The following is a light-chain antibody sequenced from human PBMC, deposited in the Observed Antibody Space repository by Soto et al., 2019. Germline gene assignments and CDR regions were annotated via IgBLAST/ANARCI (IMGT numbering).Light chain of an antibody. CDR3: CSYTSSSPYV. CDR2: EVN. CDR1: SSNVGSYKL. V-gene: IGLV2-14*02. Sequence: QSALTQPASVSGSPGQSITISCTGTSSNVGSYKLVSWYQQHPGKAPKLMIFEVNKRPSGVSNRFSGSKSGNTASLTISGLQAEDEADYYCCSYTSSSPYVFGTGTKLTVL. J-gene: IGLJ1*01.